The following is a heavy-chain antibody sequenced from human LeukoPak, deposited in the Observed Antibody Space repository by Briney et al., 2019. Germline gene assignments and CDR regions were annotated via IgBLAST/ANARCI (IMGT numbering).Heavy chain of an antibody. CDR3: ARDHSSQGAFHI. Sequence: ASVKVSCKASGYTFTYYYLHWVRQAPGQGLEWMGIINPSSGSTTYAQKFQGRVTMTRDTSTSTVYMDLSSLRSEDTVVYYCARDHSSQGAFHIWGQGTMVTVSS. D-gene: IGHD2-2*01. J-gene: IGHJ3*02. CDR1: GYTFTYYY. CDR2: INPSSGST. V-gene: IGHV1-46*01.